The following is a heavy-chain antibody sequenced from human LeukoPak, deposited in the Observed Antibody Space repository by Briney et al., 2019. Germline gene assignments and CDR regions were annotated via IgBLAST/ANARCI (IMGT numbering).Heavy chain of an antibody. CDR3: ARSAIVVAFDP. V-gene: IGHV4-59*01. J-gene: IGHJ5*02. CDR2: ISYSGST. CDR1: GGSINNYY. D-gene: IGHD2-2*01. Sequence: SETLSLTCTVSGGSINNYYWIWIRQPPGKGLEWIGHISYSGSTNYTPSLKSRVTISVDTSKHQFSLKVTSVTAADTAVYYCARSAIVVAFDPWGQGTLVTVSS.